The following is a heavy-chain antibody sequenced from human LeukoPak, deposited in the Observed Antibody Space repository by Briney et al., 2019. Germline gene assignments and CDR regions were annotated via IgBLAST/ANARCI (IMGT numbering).Heavy chain of an antibody. V-gene: IGHV5-51*01. J-gene: IGHJ6*03. Sequence: GESLKISFKGSGYSFTSYWIGWVRQMPGKGLEWIGIIYPCDSDTKYSPSFQGQVTISLDKSIGTAYLQWSSLKASDTAMYYCARRGGVERYYYYYMDVWGKGATVTVSS. CDR1: GYSFTSYW. CDR2: IYPCDSDT. CDR3: ARRGGVERYYYYYMDV. D-gene: IGHD2-8*02.